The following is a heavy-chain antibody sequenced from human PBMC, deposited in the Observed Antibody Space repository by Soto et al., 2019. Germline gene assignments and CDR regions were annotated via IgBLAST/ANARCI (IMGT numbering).Heavy chain of an antibody. V-gene: IGHV3-7*01. D-gene: IGHD3-22*01. Sequence: PGGSLRLSCAASGFTFSSFWMSWVRQAPGKGLEWVANIKEDGSERYYVDSVKGRFTISRDNAKNSLYLQMNSLRAEDTAVYYCARDSFRGYDDSSTGYSTALDYWGQGTLVTVSS. J-gene: IGHJ4*02. CDR1: GFTFSSFW. CDR3: ARDSFRGYDDSSTGYSTALDY. CDR2: IKEDGSER.